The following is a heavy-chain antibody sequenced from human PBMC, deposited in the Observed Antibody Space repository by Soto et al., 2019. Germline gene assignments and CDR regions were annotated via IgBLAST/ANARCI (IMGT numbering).Heavy chain of an antibody. CDR2: IFYDGSNK. D-gene: IGHD2-8*02. Sequence: GGSLRLSCAASGFTFSNYAIHWVRQAPGKGLEWVAAIFYDGSNKYYADSVKGRFTISRDNSKNTLYLQMNSLRAEDTALYYCAREDTGSLDFWGQGALVTVSS. CDR3: AREDTGSLDF. J-gene: IGHJ4*02. V-gene: IGHV3-30-3*01. CDR1: GFTFSNYA.